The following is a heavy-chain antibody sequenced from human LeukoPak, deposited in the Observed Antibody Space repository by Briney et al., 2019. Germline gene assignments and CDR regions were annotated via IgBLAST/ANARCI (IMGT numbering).Heavy chain of an antibody. J-gene: IGHJ3*02. CDR2: ISYDGSNK. CDR1: GFTFSSHA. V-gene: IGHV3-30*04. CDR3: AREGLYSSTLTAFDI. Sequence: PGRSLRLSCAASGFTFSSHAMHWVRQAPGKGLEWVAVISYDGSNKYYADSVKGRFTTSRDNSKNTLYLQMNSLRAEDTAVYYCAREGLYSSTLTAFDIWGQGTMVTVSS. D-gene: IGHD6-13*01.